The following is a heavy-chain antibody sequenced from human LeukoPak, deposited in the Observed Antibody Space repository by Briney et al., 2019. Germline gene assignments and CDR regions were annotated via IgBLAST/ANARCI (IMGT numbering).Heavy chain of an antibody. CDR1: GVSISSSSYY. D-gene: IGHD6-6*01. CDR2: IYYSGST. CDR3: ARRGPYSSSPFDY. Sequence: SETLSLTCTVSGVSISSSSYYWGWLRQPPGKGLEWIGSIYYSGSTYYNPSLKSRVTISVDTSKNQFSLKLSSVTAADTAVYYCARRGPYSSSPFDYWGQGTLVTVSS. V-gene: IGHV4-39*01. J-gene: IGHJ4*02.